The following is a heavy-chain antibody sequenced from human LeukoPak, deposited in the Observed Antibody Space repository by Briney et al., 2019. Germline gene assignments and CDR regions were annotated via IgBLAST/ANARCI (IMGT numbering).Heavy chain of an antibody. J-gene: IGHJ4*02. CDR3: ARGFWDSSGYWEFYFDY. D-gene: IGHD3-22*01. V-gene: IGHV1-46*01. Sequence: ASVKVSCKASGYTFTGYYMHWVRQAPGQGLEWMGIINPSGGSTSYAQKFQGRVTMTRDTSTSTVYMELSSLRSEDTAVYYCARGFWDSSGYWEFYFDYWGQGTLVTVSS. CDR2: INPSGGST. CDR1: GYTFTGYY.